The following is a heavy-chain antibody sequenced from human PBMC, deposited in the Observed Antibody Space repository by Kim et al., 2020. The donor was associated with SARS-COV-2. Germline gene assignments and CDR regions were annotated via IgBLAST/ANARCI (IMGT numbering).Heavy chain of an antibody. D-gene: IGHD1-26*01. Sequence: KNSQKFQGRVTITRDASRSTAYMELSSLRSEDTAVYYCARDGSPEYYFDYWGQGTLVTVSS. J-gene: IGHJ4*02. CDR3: ARDGSPEYYFDY. V-gene: IGHV1-3*01.